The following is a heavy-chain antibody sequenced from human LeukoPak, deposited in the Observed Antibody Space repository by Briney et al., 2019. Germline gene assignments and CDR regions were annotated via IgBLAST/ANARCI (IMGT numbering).Heavy chain of an antibody. V-gene: IGHV4-61*02. CDR1: GGSISSGSYY. Sequence: SQTLSLTCTVSGGSISSGSYYWSWIRQPAGKGLEWIGRIYTSGSTNYNPSLKSRVTISVDTSKNQFSLKLSSVTAADTAVYYCARGTELWFGGPCWFDPWGQGTLVTVSS. J-gene: IGHJ5*02. D-gene: IGHD3-10*01. CDR3: ARGTELWFGGPCWFDP. CDR2: IYTSGST.